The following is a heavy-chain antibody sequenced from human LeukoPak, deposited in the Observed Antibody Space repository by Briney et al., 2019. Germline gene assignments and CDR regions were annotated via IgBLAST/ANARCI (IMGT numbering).Heavy chain of an antibody. J-gene: IGHJ6*02. CDR1: GFTFSDYY. D-gene: IGHD3-10*01. Sequence: GGSLRLSCAASGFTFSDYYMSWIRQAPGKGLEWVSYIGSSGSTIYYADSVKGRFTISRDIAKNSLYLQMNSLRAEDTAVYYCARDQAFGDGMDVWGQGTTVTVSS. CDR2: IGSSGSTI. CDR3: ARDQAFGDGMDV. V-gene: IGHV3-11*01.